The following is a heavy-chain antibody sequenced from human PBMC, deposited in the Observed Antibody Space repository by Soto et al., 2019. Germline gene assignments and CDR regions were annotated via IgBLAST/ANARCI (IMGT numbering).Heavy chain of an antibody. CDR3: AREFYCRRVSITPSWSHP. J-gene: IGHJ5*02. Sequence: AQVEVSCKGSGYTFTSYDINWVRQATGQGLEWMGWMNPNRGNTGYAHKFKGRVTMTRNTSISTAYMELSSLRSEDTAVYYRAREFYCRRVSITPSWSHPRCQGTLVTGSS. CDR1: GYTFTSYD. V-gene: IGHV1-8*01. D-gene: IGHD2-15*01. CDR2: MNPNRGNT.